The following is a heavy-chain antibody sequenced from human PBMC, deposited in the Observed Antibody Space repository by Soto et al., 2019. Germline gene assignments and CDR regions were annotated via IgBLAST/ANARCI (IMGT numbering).Heavy chain of an antibody. D-gene: IGHD3-3*01. CDR2: ISGSGGGT. V-gene: IGHV3-23*01. Sequence: GGSLRLSCAASGFSFSAYGMTWVRQAPGKGPEWVSLISGSGGGTSYADSVRGRFTISRDNSRNTLYLQMNSLRGDDTAVYYCAKGGTLFGAFLDYWGQGTPVTVSS. CDR3: AKGGTLFGAFLDY. J-gene: IGHJ4*02. CDR1: GFSFSAYG.